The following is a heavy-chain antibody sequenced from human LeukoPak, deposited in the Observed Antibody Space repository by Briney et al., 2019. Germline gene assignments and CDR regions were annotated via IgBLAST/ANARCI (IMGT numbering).Heavy chain of an antibody. CDR1: GFIFSNYG. Sequence: GGSLRLSCAASGFIFSNYGMHWVRQAPGKELEWVAFIRYDGENKYYADSVKGRFTISRDNSKNTMDLQMNSLRGEDTAVYYCAKTESGWSGSLDYWGQGTLVTVSS. CDR3: AKTESGWSGSLDY. J-gene: IGHJ4*02. D-gene: IGHD6-19*01. V-gene: IGHV3-30*02. CDR2: IRYDGENK.